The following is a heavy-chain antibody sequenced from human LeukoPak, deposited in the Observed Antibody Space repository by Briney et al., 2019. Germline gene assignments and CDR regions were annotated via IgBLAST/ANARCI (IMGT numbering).Heavy chain of an antibody. CDR2: IFPGDSKI. CDR1: GYSFTNYW. V-gene: IGHV5-51*01. CDR3: ARFDYGGNFNFDY. D-gene: IGHD4-23*01. J-gene: IGHJ4*02. Sequence: GESLKISCKGSGYSFTNYWIGWVRRMPAKDLEYMGIIFPGDSKIRYSPSFQGQVTISADKSISTAYLQWNSLKASDNAMYYCARFDYGGNFNFDYWGQGTLVTVSS.